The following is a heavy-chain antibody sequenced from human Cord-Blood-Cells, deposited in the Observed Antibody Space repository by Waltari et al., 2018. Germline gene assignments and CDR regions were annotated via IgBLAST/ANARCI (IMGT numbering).Heavy chain of an antibody. CDR3: ARGAGYSSSWYYFDY. V-gene: IGHV1-2*04. CDR2: INPNSGGT. J-gene: IGHJ4*02. CDR1: GYTFTGYY. D-gene: IGHD6-13*01. Sequence: QVQLVQSGAEVKKPGATVKVSCKASGYTFTGYYMHWVRQAPGQGLEWMGWINPNSGGTNYAQKFQGWVTMTRDTSISTAYMELSRLRSDDTAVYYCARGAGYSSSWYYFDYWGQGTLVTVSS.